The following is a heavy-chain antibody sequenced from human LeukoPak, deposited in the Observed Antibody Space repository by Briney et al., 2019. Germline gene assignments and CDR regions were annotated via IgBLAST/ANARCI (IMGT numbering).Heavy chain of an antibody. CDR1: GYTFTGYY. J-gene: IGHJ4*02. D-gene: IGHD3-22*01. V-gene: IGHV1-2*04. CDR2: INPNSGGT. Sequence: ASVKVSCKASGYTFTGYYMHWVRQAPGQGLEWMGWINPNSGGTNYAQKFQGWVTMTRDTSISTAYMELSRLRSDDTAVYYCARDSSGYYRHFDYWGQGTLVTVSS. CDR3: ARDSSGYYRHFDY.